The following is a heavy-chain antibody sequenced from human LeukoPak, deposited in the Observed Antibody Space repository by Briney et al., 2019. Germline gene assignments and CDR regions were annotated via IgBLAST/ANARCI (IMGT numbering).Heavy chain of an antibody. V-gene: IGHV3-21*04. D-gene: IGHD3-22*01. CDR1: GFTFSSYS. CDR2: ISGSSSYI. J-gene: IGHJ4*02. Sequence: GGSLRLSCAASGFTFSSYSMNWVRQASGKGLEWVSSISGSSSYIYYADSVKGRFTISRDNSKNTLYLQMNSLRAEDTAVYYCEGHYYDSSGYYYWGQGTLVTVSS. CDR3: EGHYYDSSGYYY.